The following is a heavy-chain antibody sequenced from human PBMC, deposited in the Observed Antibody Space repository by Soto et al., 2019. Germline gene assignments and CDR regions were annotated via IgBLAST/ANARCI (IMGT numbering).Heavy chain of an antibody. Sequence: EVQLVESGGGLVKPGGSLRLSCAASGFTFSFYNMNWVRQAPGKGLEWVSSIISSSSYIYYADSVKGRFTVSRESAKNSLYLQMNSLGVEDTAVYYCARDPPYTWESYRPYYFDCWGQGTLVTVSS. D-gene: IGHD3-16*02. CDR1: GFTFSFYN. CDR3: ARDPPYTWESYRPYYFDC. V-gene: IGHV3-21*06. J-gene: IGHJ4*02. CDR2: IISSSSYI.